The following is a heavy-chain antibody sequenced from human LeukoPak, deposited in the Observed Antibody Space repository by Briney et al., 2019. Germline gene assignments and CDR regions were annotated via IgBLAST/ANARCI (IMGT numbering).Heavy chain of an antibody. CDR1: GFTFSTYA. J-gene: IGHJ6*03. Sequence: PGGSLRLSCAASGFTFSTYAMSWVRQAAGKGLEWVSLISGSGGGTYYADSVKGRFTISRDNSKNPLYLQLNSLRVEDTAVYYCAKNRGAGSHYYYYMNVWGKGTTVTVSS. CDR3: AKNRGAGSHYYYYMNV. V-gene: IGHV3-23*01. D-gene: IGHD1-26*01. CDR2: ISGSGGGT.